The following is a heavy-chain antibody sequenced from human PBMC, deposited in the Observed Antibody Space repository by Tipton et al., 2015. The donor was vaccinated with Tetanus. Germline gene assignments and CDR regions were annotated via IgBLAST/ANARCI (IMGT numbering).Heavy chain of an antibody. J-gene: IGHJ5*02. CDR3: ARHLYGYWFDP. V-gene: IGHV4-39*02. D-gene: IGHD2/OR15-2a*01. CDR2: IYFQGSP. Sequence: TLSLTCGVSGGSFSGNYWSWIRQAPGKGLEWIASIYFQGSPYYSPSLKSRLTIDVDTSQNLFSLTLTSVTAADTAVYFCARHLYGYWFDPWGQGILVTVSS. CDR1: GGSFSGNY.